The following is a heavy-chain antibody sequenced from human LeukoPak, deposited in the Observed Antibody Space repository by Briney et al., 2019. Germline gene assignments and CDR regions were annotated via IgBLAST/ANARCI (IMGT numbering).Heavy chain of an antibody. CDR1: GGSISSGGYH. D-gene: IGHD2-15*01. J-gene: IGHJ3*02. Sequence: SETLSLTCTVSGGSISSGGYHWSWIRQHPGKGLEWIGYIYYSGSTYYNPSLKSRVTISVDTSKNQFSLKLSSVTAADTAVYYCARDLGYCSGGSCYSPGARAFDIWGQGTMVTVSS. CDR3: ARDLGYCSGGSCYSPGARAFDI. V-gene: IGHV4-31*03. CDR2: IYYSGST.